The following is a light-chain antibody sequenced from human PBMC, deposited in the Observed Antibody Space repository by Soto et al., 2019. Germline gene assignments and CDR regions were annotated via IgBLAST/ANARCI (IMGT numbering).Light chain of an antibody. J-gene: IGKJ4*01. V-gene: IGKV1-5*03. Sequence: DIQMTQSPSALSASVGDRVTITCRASQSISTWLAWYQQKPGKAPKLLIYKASSLEGGVPPRFSGSGSGTEFNITISSLQPDDFATYYCQQYTTYPLTFGGGTTVDTK. CDR3: QQYTTYPLT. CDR1: QSISTW. CDR2: KAS.